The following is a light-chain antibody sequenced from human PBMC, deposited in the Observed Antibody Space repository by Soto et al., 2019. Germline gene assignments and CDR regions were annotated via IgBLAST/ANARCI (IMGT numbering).Light chain of an antibody. CDR3: SSYTSSSTVV. J-gene: IGLJ2*01. CDR2: EVS. CDR1: SSDVGDYNY. Sequence: QSVLTQPASVSGSPGQSITISCTGTSSDVGDYNYVSWYQQHPDKAPKLMIFEVSNRPSGVSSRFSGSKSGNTASLTISGLQAEDEADYYCSSYTSSSTVVFGGGTKVTVL. V-gene: IGLV2-14*01.